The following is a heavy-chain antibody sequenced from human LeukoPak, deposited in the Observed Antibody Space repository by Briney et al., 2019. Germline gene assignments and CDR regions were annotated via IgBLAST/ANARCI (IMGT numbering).Heavy chain of an antibody. Sequence: GASVKVSCKASGYTLTGYYMHWVRQAPGQGLEWMGWINPNSGGTNYAQKFQGRVTMTRDTSISTAYMELSRLRSDDTAVYYCARVDFWSGYAPFDYWGQGTLVTVSS. V-gene: IGHV1-2*02. J-gene: IGHJ4*02. CDR2: INPNSGGT. CDR1: GYTLTGYY. D-gene: IGHD3-3*01. CDR3: ARVDFWSGYAPFDY.